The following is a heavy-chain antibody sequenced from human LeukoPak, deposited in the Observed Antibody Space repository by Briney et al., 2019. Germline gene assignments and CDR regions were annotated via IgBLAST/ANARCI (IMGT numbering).Heavy chain of an antibody. CDR1: GFTVSSNY. V-gene: IGHV4-34*01. Sequence: GSLRLSCAASGFTVSSNYWSWIRQPPGKGLEWIGEINHSGSTNYNPSLKSRVTISVDTSKNQFSLKLSSVTAADTAVYYCARGRLMWLLDYWGQGTLVTVSS. D-gene: IGHD3-22*01. CDR3: ARGRLMWLLDY. J-gene: IGHJ4*02. CDR2: INHSGST.